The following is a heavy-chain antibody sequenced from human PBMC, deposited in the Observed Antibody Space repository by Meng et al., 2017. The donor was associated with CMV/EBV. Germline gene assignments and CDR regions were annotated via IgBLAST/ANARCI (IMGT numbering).Heavy chain of an antibody. CDR1: GGSISSSSYY. D-gene: IGHD3-3*01. V-gene: IGHV4-39*07. CDR2: IYYSGST. CDR3: AAEYYDFWSGYPKYYFDY. J-gene: IGHJ4*02. Sequence: GSLRLSCTVSGGSISSSSYYWGWIRQPPGKGLEWIGSIYYSGSTYYNPSLKSRVTISVDTSKNQFSLKLSSVTAADTAVYYCAAEYYDFWSGYPKYYFDYWGQGTLVTVSS.